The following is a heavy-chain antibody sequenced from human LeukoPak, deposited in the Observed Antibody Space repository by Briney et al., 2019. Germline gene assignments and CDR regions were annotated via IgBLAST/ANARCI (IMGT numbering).Heavy chain of an antibody. CDR3: ARDGTYTDYDPVFDI. V-gene: IGHV3-7*04. D-gene: IGHD5-12*01. CDR1: GFTFSRFW. CDR2: LKQDGSEK. J-gene: IGHJ4*02. Sequence: PRGSLRLSCAASGFTFSRFWISWVRQAPGKGLEWVANLKQDGSEKYYVDSLKGRFTISRDNAKISLYLQMNSLRAEDMAVFYCARDGTYTDYDPVFDIWGQGTLVSVST.